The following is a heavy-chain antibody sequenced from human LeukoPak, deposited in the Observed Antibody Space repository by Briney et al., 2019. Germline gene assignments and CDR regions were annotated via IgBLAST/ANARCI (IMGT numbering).Heavy chain of an antibody. D-gene: IGHD3-10*01. Sequence: GGSLRLSCAASGFTFSNVWMSWVRQAPGKGLEWVGRIKSKTDGGTTDYAAPVKGRVTISRDDSKNTLYLQMNSLKAEDTAVYYCARGGDYYDSGSDYFDYWGQGTLVTVSS. CDR1: GFTFSNVW. V-gene: IGHV3-15*01. CDR3: ARGGDYYDSGSDYFDY. CDR2: IKSKTDGGTT. J-gene: IGHJ4*02.